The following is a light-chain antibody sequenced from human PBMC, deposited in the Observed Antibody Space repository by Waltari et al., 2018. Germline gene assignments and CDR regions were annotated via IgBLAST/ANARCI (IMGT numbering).Light chain of an antibody. CDR3: QALGSNRWV. CDR1: IWGSKD. CDR2: QDI. J-gene: IGLJ3*02. V-gene: IGLV3-1*01. Sequence: SSELTQPPSVSVSPGQTADITCSGDIWGSKDASWSQHKPGQSPLLVIYQDIYRPSGIPARFSGAKAGNAATLPISGTQAMEDADYYCQALGSNRWVFGGGTKLTVL.